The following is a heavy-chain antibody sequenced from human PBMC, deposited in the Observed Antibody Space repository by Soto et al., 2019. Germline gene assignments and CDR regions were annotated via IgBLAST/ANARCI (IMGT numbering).Heavy chain of an antibody. CDR1: GFTFSSYA. CDR2: ISYDGSNK. CDR3: ARGPRTAATGY. Sequence: PGGSLRLSCAASGFTFSSYAMHWVRQAPGKGLEWVAVISYDGSNKYYADSVKGRFTISRDNSKNTLYLQMNSLRAEDTAVYYCARGPRTAATGYWGQGALVTVSS. V-gene: IGHV3-30-3*01. J-gene: IGHJ4*02. D-gene: IGHD6-13*01.